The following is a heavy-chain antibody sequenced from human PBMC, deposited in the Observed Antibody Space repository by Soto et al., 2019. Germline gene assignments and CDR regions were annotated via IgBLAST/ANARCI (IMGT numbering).Heavy chain of an antibody. J-gene: IGHJ6*02. CDR3: AKVVVITTYYYYGMDV. D-gene: IGHD3-22*01. CDR2: ISGSGGST. V-gene: IGHV3-23*01. Sequence: GGSLRLSCAASGFTFSSYAMSWVRQAPGKGLEWVSAISGSGGSTYYADSVKGRFTISRDNSKNTLYLQMNSLRAEDTAVYYCAKVVVITTYYYYGMDVWGQGTTVTVSS. CDR1: GFTFSSYA.